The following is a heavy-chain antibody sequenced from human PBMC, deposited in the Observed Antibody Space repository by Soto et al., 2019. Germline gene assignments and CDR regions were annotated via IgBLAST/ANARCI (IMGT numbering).Heavy chain of an antibody. CDR2: VYYTGTT. CDR3: ARDTVLTGMSDL. V-gene: IGHV4-59*01. CDR1: GGSIGSYH. D-gene: IGHD4-17*01. Sequence: SETLSLTCTVSGGSIGSYHWSWVRQPPGKGLEWIASVYYTGTTNYNPSLGSRVTISIDAPENRISLKLTSVTAADTAFYYCARDTVLTGMSDLWGQGTLVTSPQ. J-gene: IGHJ5*02.